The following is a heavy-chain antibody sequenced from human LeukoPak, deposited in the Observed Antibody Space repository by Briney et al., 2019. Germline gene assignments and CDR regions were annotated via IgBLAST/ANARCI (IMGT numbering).Heavy chain of an antibody. J-gene: IGHJ3*02. Sequence: LGESLKISCKGSGYNFPNYWIAWVRQMPGKGLEWMGIIYPGDSDTRYSPSFQGQVTISADKSIGTAYLQWSSLKASDTAMYYCARRGIWGGSGRYDAFDIWGQGTMVTVSS. CDR1: GYNFPNYW. CDR3: ARRGIWGGSGRYDAFDI. V-gene: IGHV5-51*01. D-gene: IGHD3-10*01. CDR2: IYPGDSDT.